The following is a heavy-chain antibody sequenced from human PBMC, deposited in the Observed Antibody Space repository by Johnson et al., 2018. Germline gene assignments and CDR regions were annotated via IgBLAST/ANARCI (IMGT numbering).Heavy chain of an antibody. D-gene: IGHD2-2*01. CDR2: IRSTANRYAT. CDR1: GISFSGSA. CDR3: TRSSLVPDYYYGMDV. J-gene: IGHJ6*02. V-gene: IGHV3-73*02. Sequence: VQLQESGGGLVEPGGSLKLSCVASGISFSGSAMHWVRQASGKGLEWVGRIRSTANRYATAYAASVRGRFTISTDDSKNTAYLQMNSLKPDDTAMYYCTRSSLVPDYYYGMDVWGQGTTVIVSS.